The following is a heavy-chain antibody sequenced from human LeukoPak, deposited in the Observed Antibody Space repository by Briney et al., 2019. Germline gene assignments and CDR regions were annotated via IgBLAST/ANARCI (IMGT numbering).Heavy chain of an antibody. CDR1: GFTFSNAW. D-gene: IGHD6-6*01. CDR3: ARSSRAARWFDY. J-gene: IGHJ4*02. Sequence: GSLRLSCAASGFTFSNAWMSWVRQAPGKGLEWIGEINHSGSTNYNPSLKSRVTISVDTSKNQFSLKLSSVTAADTAVYYCARSSRAARWFDYWGQGTLVTVSS. CDR2: INHSGST. V-gene: IGHV4-34*01.